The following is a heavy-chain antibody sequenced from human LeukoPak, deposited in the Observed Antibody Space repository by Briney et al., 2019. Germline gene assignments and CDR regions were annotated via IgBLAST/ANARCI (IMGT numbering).Heavy chain of an antibody. D-gene: IGHD3-22*01. CDR2: INHSGST. CDR1: GGSLSGYY. J-gene: IGHJ4*02. Sequence: SETLSLTCAVYGGSLSGYYWSWIRQPPGKGLEWIGEINHSGSTNYNPSLKSRVTISVDTSKNQFSLKLSSVTAADTAVYYCARGLYDSSGYLDYWGQGTLVTVSS. V-gene: IGHV4-34*01. CDR3: ARGLYDSSGYLDY.